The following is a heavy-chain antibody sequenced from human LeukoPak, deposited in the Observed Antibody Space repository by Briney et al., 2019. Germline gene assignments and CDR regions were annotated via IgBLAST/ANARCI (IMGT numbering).Heavy chain of an antibody. J-gene: IGHJ4*02. D-gene: IGHD5-12*01. Sequence: ASVKVSCKVSGYTLTELSMHWVRQAPGKGLEWMGGFDPEDGETIYAQKFQGRVTMTEDTSTDTAYMELSSLRSEDTAVYYCATGYSGYDGVDYWGQGTLVTASS. CDR3: ATGYSGYDGVDY. V-gene: IGHV1-24*01. CDR2: FDPEDGET. CDR1: GYTLTELS.